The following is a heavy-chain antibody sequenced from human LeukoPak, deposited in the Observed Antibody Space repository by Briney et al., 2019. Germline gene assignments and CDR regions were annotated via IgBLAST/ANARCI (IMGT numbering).Heavy chain of an antibody. CDR2: IYTSGST. Sequence: KASETLSLTCTVSGGSISSGSYYWSWIRQPAGKGLEWIGRIYTSGSTNYNPSLKSRVTMSVDTSKNQFSLKLSSVTAADTAVYYCARDNSPLGYSYGFNYYYYMDVWGKGTTVTVSS. J-gene: IGHJ6*03. CDR1: GGSISSGSYY. CDR3: ARDNSPLGYSYGFNYYYYMDV. V-gene: IGHV4-61*02. D-gene: IGHD5-18*01.